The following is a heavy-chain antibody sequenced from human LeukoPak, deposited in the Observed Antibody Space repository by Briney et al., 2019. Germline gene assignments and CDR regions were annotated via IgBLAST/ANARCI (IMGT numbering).Heavy chain of an antibody. D-gene: IGHD4-17*01. CDR2: IYYSGST. V-gene: IGHV4-39*07. Sequence: PSETLSLTCTVSGVSISSSSYYWGWIRQPPGKGLEWIGSIYYSGSTYYNPSLKSRVTISVDTSKNQFSLKLSSVTAADTAVYYCARREQPVTTALYAFDIWGQGTMVTVSS. J-gene: IGHJ3*02. CDR3: ARREQPVTTALYAFDI. CDR1: GVSISSSSYY.